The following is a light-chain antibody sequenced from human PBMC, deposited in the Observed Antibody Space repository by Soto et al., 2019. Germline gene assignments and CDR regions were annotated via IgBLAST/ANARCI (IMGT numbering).Light chain of an antibody. CDR1: SSNIGSNT. V-gene: IGLV1-44*01. Sequence: QSVLTQPPSASGTPGQRVTISCSGSSSNIGSNTVNWYQQLPGTAPKLLIYSNNQRPSGVPDRFSGSKSGTSASLTVSGLQAEDEADYYCSSYAGSNNFHVVFGGGTQLTVL. CDR3: SSYAGSNNFHVV. CDR2: SNN. J-gene: IGLJ2*01.